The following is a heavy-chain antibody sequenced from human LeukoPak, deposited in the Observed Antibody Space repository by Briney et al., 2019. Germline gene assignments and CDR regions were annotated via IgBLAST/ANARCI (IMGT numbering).Heavy chain of an antibody. V-gene: IGHV1-18*01. CDR2: ISAYNGNT. D-gene: IGHD6-19*01. CDR3: ARASESGWREFDY. CDR1: AYTFTSYG. Sequence: RAAVKVSCKASAYTFTSYGISWVRPAPGQGLEWMGWISAYNGNTNYAQKFQGRVTMTTDPSTSTAYMELRSLRSDDTAVYYCARASESGWREFDYWGQGTLVTVSS. J-gene: IGHJ4*02.